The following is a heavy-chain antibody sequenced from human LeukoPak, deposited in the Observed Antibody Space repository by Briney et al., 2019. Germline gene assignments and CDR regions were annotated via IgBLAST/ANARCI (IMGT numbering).Heavy chain of an antibody. CDR2: LSGSGITT. J-gene: IGHJ4*01. CDR3: AKGIYSSGWSYFDY. V-gene: IGHV3-23*01. CDR1: GFPFIEYS. D-gene: IGHD6-19*01. Sequence: RGSLRLSCTASGFPFIEYSMNWVRQAPGKGLEWVSTLSGSGITTYYADSVKGRFTISRDNSKNTLYLQMNSLRAEDTAVYYCAKGIYSSGWSYFDYWGHGTLVTVSS.